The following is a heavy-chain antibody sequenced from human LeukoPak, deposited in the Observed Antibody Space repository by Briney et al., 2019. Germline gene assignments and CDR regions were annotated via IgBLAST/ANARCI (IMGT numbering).Heavy chain of an antibody. V-gene: IGHV3-30*07. CDR2: ISYDGSNK. J-gene: IGHJ4*02. D-gene: IGHD3-10*01. CDR3: AKSGYYGAFDY. Sequence: PGGSLRLSCAASGFTFSSYAMHWVRQAPGKGLEWVAVISYDGSNKYYADSVKGRFTISRDNSKNTLYLQMNSLRAEDTAVYYCAKSGYYGAFDYWGQGTLVTVSS. CDR1: GFTFSSYA.